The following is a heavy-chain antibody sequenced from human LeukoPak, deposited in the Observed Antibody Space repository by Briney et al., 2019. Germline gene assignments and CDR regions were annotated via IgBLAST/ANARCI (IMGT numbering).Heavy chain of an antibody. CDR2: IYYSGST. D-gene: IGHD6-13*01. V-gene: IGHV4-59*08. CDR1: VGSISGYY. Sequence: PSETLSLTCTVSVGSISGYYWNWVRQPPGKGLEWIGYIYYSGSTKYNPSLKSRVTISVDTSKNQFSLKLSSVTAADTAVYYCARRGYASSWSFDYWGQGTLVTVSS. CDR3: ARRGYASSWSFDY. J-gene: IGHJ4*02.